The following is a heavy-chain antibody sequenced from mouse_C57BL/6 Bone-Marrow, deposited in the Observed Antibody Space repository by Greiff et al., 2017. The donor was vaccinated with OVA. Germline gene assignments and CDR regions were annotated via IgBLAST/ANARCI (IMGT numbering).Heavy chain of an antibody. D-gene: IGHD1-1*01. CDR2: IYPRSGNT. CDR3: ARRITTVVARPWCAY. V-gene: IGHV1-81*01. Sequence: QVQLQQSGAELARPGASVKLSCKASGYTFTSYGISWVKQRTGQGLEWIGEIYPRSGNTYYNEKFKGKATLTADKSSSTAYMELRSLTSEDSAVYFCARRITTVVARPWCAYWGQGTLVTVSA. CDR1: GYTFTSYG. J-gene: IGHJ3*01.